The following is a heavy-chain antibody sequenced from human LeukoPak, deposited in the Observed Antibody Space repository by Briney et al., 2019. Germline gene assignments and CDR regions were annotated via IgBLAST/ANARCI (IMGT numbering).Heavy chain of an antibody. V-gene: IGHV4-34*01. CDR1: GGSFSGYY. CDR3: VTEEQQLDNGY. J-gene: IGHJ4*02. Sequence: PSETLSLTCAVYGGSFSGYYWSWIRQPPGKGLEWIGEINHSGSTNYNPSLKSRVTISVDTSKNQFSLKLSSVTAADTAVYYCVTEEQQLDNGYWGQGTLVTVSS. CDR2: INHSGST. D-gene: IGHD6-13*01.